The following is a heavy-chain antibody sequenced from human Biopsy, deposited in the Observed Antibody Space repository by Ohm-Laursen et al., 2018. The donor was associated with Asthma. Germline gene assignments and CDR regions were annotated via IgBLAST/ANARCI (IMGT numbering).Heavy chain of an antibody. J-gene: IGHJ4*02. CDR2: IYSGGTS. CDR1: GFAVSRDY. CDR3: ARGDSSNWSHYYFDY. V-gene: IGHV3-53*01. D-gene: IGHD3-22*01. Sequence: SLRLSCAASGFAVSRDYMFWVRQAPGKGLEWVSVIYSGGTSQTADSVRGRFTISRDYSKNTLYLQMHSLRAEDTAVYYCARGDSSNWSHYYFDYWSQGTLVTVSS.